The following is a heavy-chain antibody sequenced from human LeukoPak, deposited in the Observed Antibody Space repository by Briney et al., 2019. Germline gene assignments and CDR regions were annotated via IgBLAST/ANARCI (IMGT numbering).Heavy chain of an antibody. J-gene: IGHJ6*02. V-gene: IGHV4-34*01. D-gene: IGHD3-3*01. Sequence: SETLSLTCAVYGGSFSGYYWSWIRQPPGKGLEWIGEINHSGSTNYNPPLKSRVTISVDTSKNQFSLKLSSVTAADTAVYYCARASVLRFLEWQYYYYYGMDVWGQGTTVTVSS. CDR2: INHSGST. CDR1: GGSFSGYY. CDR3: ARASVLRFLEWQYYYYYGMDV.